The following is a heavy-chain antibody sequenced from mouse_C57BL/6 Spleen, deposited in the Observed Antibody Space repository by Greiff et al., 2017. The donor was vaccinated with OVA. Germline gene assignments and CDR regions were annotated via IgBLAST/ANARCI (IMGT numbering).Heavy chain of an antibody. CDR2: IDPENGDT. CDR3: TTAGTRDY. V-gene: IGHV14-4*01. J-gene: IGHJ2*01. CDR1: GFNIKDDY. D-gene: IGHD4-1*01. Sequence: VQLQQSGAELVRPGASVKLSCTASGFNIKDDYMHWVKQRPEQGLEWIGWIDPENGDTEYASKFQGKANITADTSSNTAYLQLSSLTSEDTAVYYCTTAGTRDYWGQGTTLTVSS.